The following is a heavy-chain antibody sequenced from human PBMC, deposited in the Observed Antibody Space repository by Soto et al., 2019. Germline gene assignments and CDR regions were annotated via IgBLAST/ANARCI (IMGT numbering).Heavy chain of an antibody. CDR1: GFTFSSYA. J-gene: IGHJ4*02. D-gene: IGHD6-19*01. CDR2: ISASGVST. CDR3: AKDRKTGSGWYWDY. Sequence: GGSLRLSCAASGFTFSSYAMSWVRQAPGKGLEWVSGISASGVSTYYADSVKGRFTISRDNSENTLNLQMNSLRAEDTALYYCAKDRKTGSGWYWDYWGQGTLVTVSS. V-gene: IGHV3-23*01.